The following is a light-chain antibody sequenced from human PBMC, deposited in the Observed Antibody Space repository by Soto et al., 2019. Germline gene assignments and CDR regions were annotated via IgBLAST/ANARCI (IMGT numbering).Light chain of an antibody. V-gene: IGKV3-15*01. Sequence: EIVMTQSPATLSVSPGERATLSCRASQSVSSNLAWYQQKPGQAPRLLIYGASTRATGIPARFSGSGSGTEFTLTISSLQSEDSAVYHCQQYNNWPLTFGGGTKVEI. CDR3: QQYNNWPLT. CDR2: GAS. J-gene: IGKJ4*01. CDR1: QSVSSN.